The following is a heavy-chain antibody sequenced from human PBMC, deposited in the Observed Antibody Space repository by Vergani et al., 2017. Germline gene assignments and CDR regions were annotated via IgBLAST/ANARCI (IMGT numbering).Heavy chain of an antibody. Sequence: QVQLHESGPGLVKPSETLSLICSVSGVSLQSGSFYWTWIRQTAERRLEWLGRFYPSGTTNYNPSHNGRVTIFVDKSKNILSLRLNSVTAADTAVYYCARGETRTDWFDPWGQGTLVTVSS. V-gene: IGHV4-61*02. CDR3: ARGETRTDWFDP. CDR2: FYPSGTT. J-gene: IGHJ5*02. CDR1: GVSLQSGSFY. D-gene: IGHD3-10*01.